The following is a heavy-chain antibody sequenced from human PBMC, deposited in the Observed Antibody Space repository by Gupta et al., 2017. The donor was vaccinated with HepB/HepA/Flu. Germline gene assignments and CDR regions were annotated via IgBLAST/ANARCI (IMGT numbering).Heavy chain of an antibody. D-gene: IGHD3-22*01. Sequence: QITMKEPGPTLVKPTQTLTLTCTFSGFSLSTRGAGVGWRRQPPGKALEWLALIYWDDDKRYSPSVKSRVTITKDTSKNQVVLTLTNMDPVDTATYYCAHGYFDSSGAQIDYWGQGTLVTVSS. CDR1: GFSLSTRGAG. J-gene: IGHJ4*02. CDR2: IYWDDDK. CDR3: AHGYFDSSGAQIDY. V-gene: IGHV2-5*02.